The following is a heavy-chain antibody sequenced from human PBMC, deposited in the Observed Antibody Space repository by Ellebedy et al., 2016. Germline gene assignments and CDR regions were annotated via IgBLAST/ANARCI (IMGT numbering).Heavy chain of an antibody. Sequence: ASVKVSXXASGYPFSIYDIHWMRQAPGQGLEWMGWTTPNSGKRGYAQKFQGRVTMTTNTSINTAYMELSSLRSEDTAVYYCTRGFGNYWGQGTLVTVSS. J-gene: IGHJ4*02. V-gene: IGHV1-8*02. CDR3: TRGFGNY. CDR1: GYPFSIYD. D-gene: IGHD3-10*01. CDR2: TTPNSGKR.